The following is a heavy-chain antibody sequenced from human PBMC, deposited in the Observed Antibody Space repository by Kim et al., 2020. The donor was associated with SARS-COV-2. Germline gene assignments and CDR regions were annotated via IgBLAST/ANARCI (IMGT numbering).Heavy chain of an antibody. D-gene: IGHD3-10*01. CDR1: GYTLTELS. CDR3: ATDEGRGRYYYGSGSYGEFDY. V-gene: IGHV1-24*01. Sequence: ASVKVSCKVSGYTLTELSMHWVRQAPGKGLEWMGGFDPEDGETIYAQKFQGRVTMTEDTSTDTAYMELSSLRSEDTAVYYCATDEGRGRYYYGSGSYGEFDYWGQGTLVTVSS. CDR2: FDPEDGET. J-gene: IGHJ4*02.